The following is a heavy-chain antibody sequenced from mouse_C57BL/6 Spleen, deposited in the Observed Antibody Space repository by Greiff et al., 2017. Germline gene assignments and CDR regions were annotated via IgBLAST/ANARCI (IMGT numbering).Heavy chain of an antibody. Sequence: VQLQESGAELMKPGASVKLSCKATGYTFTGYWIEWVKQRPGHGIEWIGEILPGSGSTNYNEKFKGKATFTADTSSNTAYMQLSSLTTEDSAIYYCARGGYDYDEGYWYFDVWGTGTTVTVSS. CDR2: ILPGSGST. CDR1: GYTFTGYW. D-gene: IGHD2-4*01. J-gene: IGHJ1*03. CDR3: ARGGYDYDEGYWYFDV. V-gene: IGHV1-9*01.